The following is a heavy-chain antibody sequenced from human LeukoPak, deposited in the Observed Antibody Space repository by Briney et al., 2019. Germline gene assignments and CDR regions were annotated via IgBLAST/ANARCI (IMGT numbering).Heavy chain of an antibody. CDR3: AGASSGSYYAEGNYYFDY. CDR2: ISAYNGNT. Sequence: ASVKVSCKASGYTFTNYGINWVRQAPAQGLEWMGWISAYNGNTNYAQKLQGRVTMTTDTSTSTAYMELRSLRSDDTAVYYCAGASSGSYYAEGNYYFDYWGQGTLVTVSS. D-gene: IGHD3-10*01. V-gene: IGHV1-18*04. J-gene: IGHJ4*02. CDR1: GYTFTNYG.